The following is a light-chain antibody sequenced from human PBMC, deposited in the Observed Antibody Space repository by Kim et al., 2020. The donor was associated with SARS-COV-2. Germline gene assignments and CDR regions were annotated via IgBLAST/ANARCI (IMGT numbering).Light chain of an antibody. CDR1: SSDIGDYNF. CDR3: YSYAGSNVL. Sequence: QSALTQPPSASGSPGQSVTISCTGTSSDIGDYNFVSWYQQHPGKAPKLVIYEVTKLPSGVPDRFSGSKSGNTASLTVSGLQTEDEADYYCYSYAGSNVLFGGGTQLTVL. J-gene: IGLJ2*01. V-gene: IGLV2-8*01. CDR2: EVT.